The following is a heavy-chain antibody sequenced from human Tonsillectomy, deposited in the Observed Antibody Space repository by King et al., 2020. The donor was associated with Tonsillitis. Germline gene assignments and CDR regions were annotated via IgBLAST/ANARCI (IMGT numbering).Heavy chain of an antibody. CDR3: AKGGLGYCSSTNCYYYFDY. CDR1: GFTFSSYA. J-gene: IGHJ4*02. D-gene: IGHD2-2*03. CDR2: ISGGGGSA. Sequence: VQLVESGGGLVQPGGSLRLSCAASGFTFSSYAMSWLRQAPGKGLEWVSAISGGGGSAYHADSVKGRFTISRDNSKNTLYLQMNSLRAEDTAVYFCAKGGLGYCSSTNCYYYFDYWGQGTLVTVSS. V-gene: IGHV3-23*04.